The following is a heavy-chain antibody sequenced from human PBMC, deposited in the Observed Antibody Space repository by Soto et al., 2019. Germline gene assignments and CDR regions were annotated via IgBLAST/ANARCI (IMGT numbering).Heavy chain of an antibody. V-gene: IGHV3-30-3*01. Sequence: GVSLRLSCAPSGFSFSSYAMHWVRQAPGKGLEWVAVISYDGSNKYYADSVKGRFTISRDNSKNTLYLQMNSLRAEDTAVYYCAREPYSSSWSLIDYWGQGTLVTVSS. D-gene: IGHD6-13*01. J-gene: IGHJ4*02. CDR3: AREPYSSSWSLIDY. CDR2: ISYDGSNK. CDR1: GFSFSSYA.